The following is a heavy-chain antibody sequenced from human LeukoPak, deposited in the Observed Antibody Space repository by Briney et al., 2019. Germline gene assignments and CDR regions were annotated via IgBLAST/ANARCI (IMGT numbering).Heavy chain of an antibody. CDR1: GYTFTSYD. D-gene: IGHD4-23*01. CDR2: MNPNSGNT. V-gene: IGHV1-8*02. J-gene: IGHJ4*02. Sequence: RASVKVSCKASGYTFTSYDINWVRQATGQGLEWMGWMNPNSGNTGYAQKLQGRVTMTTDTSTSTAYMELRSLRSDDTAVYYCARDPWSYGGNSLTDYWGQGTLVTVSS. CDR3: ARDPWSYGGNSLTDY.